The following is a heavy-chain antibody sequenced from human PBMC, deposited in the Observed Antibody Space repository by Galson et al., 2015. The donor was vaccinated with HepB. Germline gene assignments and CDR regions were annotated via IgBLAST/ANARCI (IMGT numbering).Heavy chain of an antibody. D-gene: IGHD3-22*01. CDR2: IYYSGST. Sequence: ETLSLTCTVSGGSISSYYWSWIRQPPGKGLEWIGYIYYSGSTNYNPSLKSRVTISVDTSKNQFSLKLSSVTAADTAVYYCARDRADYYDSSGYDAFDIWGRGTMVTVSS. CDR3: ARDRADYYDSSGYDAFDI. V-gene: IGHV4-59*01. CDR1: GGSISSYY. J-gene: IGHJ3*02.